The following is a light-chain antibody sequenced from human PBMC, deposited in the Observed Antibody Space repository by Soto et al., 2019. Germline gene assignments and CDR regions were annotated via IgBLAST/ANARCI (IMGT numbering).Light chain of an antibody. CDR2: AAS. Sequence: EGVLTQSPGTVSLSPGERATLSCRASQSVTSNYLAWYQQKPGQPPRLLIYAASSRATGIPDRFSGSGFGTEFTLSNRRLEPEDFAVDYCQQYGSPVTWPFGQGTKVELK. CDR1: QSVTSNY. V-gene: IGKV3-20*01. J-gene: IGKJ1*01. CDR3: QQYGSPVTWP.